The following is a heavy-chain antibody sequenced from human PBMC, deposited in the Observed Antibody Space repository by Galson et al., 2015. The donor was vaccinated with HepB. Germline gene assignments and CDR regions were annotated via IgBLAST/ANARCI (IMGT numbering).Heavy chain of an antibody. D-gene: IGHD1/OR15-1a*01. V-gene: IGHV3-23*01. CDR3: VKDPNWNNGDS. Sequence: SLRLSCAASGFTFSRFAMSWVRQAPGKGLEWVSIIAGSGETTFYADSVKGRFTISRDNSKNTLFLQMNSLRAEDTAVYYCVKDPNWNNGDSWGRGTLVTVSS. CDR2: IAGSGETT. CDR1: GFTFSRFA. J-gene: IGHJ4*02.